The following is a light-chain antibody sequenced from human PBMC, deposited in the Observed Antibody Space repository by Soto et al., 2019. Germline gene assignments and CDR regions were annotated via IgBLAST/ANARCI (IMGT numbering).Light chain of an antibody. CDR2: AAS. CDR1: QSISSY. J-gene: IGKJ2*01. CDR3: QQSYSTPRT. Sequence: DIQMTQSPSSLSASVGDRVTITCRASQSISSYLNWYQQKPGKAPKLLIYAASSLKSGVPSRFSGSGSGTDFTLTISSLQHEYVANYYCQQSYSTPRTFGQGTKLEIK. V-gene: IGKV1-39*01.